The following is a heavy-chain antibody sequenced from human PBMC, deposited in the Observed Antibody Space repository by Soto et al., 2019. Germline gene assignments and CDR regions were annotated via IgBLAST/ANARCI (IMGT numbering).Heavy chain of an antibody. CDR2: MSSDGSNK. CDR1: GFTFPNYG. V-gene: IGHV3-30-3*01. J-gene: IGHJ4*02. Sequence: QVQLVESGGGVVQPGRSLRLSCAASGFTFPNYGLHWVRQAPGKGLEWVALMSSDGSNKYYADSVKGRFTISRDNSKNTLYLQMNSLRVEDMAVYYCARDFSAIYGSDYWGQGTLVTVSS. D-gene: IGHD3-9*01. CDR3: ARDFSAIYGSDY.